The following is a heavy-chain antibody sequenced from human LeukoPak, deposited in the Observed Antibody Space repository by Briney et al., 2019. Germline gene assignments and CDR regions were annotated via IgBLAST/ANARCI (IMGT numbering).Heavy chain of an antibody. CDR2: INPKSGGT. D-gene: IGHD3-22*01. V-gene: IGHV1-2*04. CDR1: GYPFTGYF. Sequence: APVEVSCKASGYPFTGYFMDWVGPAPGQGPGWMGWINPKSGGTNYAKKFQGWVTVTRDTSISTAYMELSRLRSDDTAVYYCARSYDSSGPGDYWGQGTLVTVSS. CDR3: ARSYDSSGPGDY. J-gene: IGHJ4*02.